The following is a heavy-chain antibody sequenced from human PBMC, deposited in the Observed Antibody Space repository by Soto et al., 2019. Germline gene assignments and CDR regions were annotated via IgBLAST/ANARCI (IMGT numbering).Heavy chain of an antibody. D-gene: IGHD3-22*01. Sequence: SGTLSLTCAVSGGSISSGGYSWSWIRQPPGKGLEWIGYIYHSGSTYYNPSLKSRVTISVDRSKNQFSLKLSSVTAADTAVYYCARASWDYDSSGLDYWGQGTLVTVSS. V-gene: IGHV4-30-2*01. J-gene: IGHJ4*02. CDR1: GGSISSGGYS. CDR3: ARASWDYDSSGLDY. CDR2: IYHSGST.